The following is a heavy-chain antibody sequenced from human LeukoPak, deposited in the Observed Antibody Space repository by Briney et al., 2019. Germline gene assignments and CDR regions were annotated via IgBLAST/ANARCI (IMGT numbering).Heavy chain of an antibody. Sequence: SETLSLTCTVSGGSVSDYYWSWIRQSPGKGLEWIGYIYYSGSTNYNPSLKSRVTISVDTSKNQFSLKLSSVTAADTAVYYCARDRGSEGGAFDIWGQGTMVTVSS. CDR3: ARDRGSEGGAFDI. J-gene: IGHJ3*02. CDR2: IYYSGST. CDR1: GGSVSDYY. V-gene: IGHV4-59*02. D-gene: IGHD1-26*01.